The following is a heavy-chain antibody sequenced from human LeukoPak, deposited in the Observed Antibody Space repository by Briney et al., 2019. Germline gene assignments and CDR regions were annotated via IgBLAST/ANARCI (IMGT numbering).Heavy chain of an antibody. CDR1: GLTFSSYE. V-gene: IGHV3-48*03. Sequence: GGSLRLSCAASGLTFSSYEMNWVRQAPGKGLEWVSYISSSGSTIYYADSVKGRFTVSRDNAKNSLYLQMNSLRAEDTAVYYCARPLAYNWTPLSIWGQGTMVTVSS. J-gene: IGHJ3*02. CDR2: ISSSGSTI. CDR3: ARPLAYNWTPLSI. D-gene: IGHD1-1*01.